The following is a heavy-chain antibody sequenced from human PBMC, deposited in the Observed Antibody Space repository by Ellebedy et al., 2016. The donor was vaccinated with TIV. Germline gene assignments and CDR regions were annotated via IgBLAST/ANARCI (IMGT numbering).Heavy chain of an antibody. Sequence: SGPTLVXPTQTLTLPCTFSGFSLTTSGVGVGWIRQPPGKTLEWLAIIYWDDDKRYIPSLKTRLTITKDTSKNQVLLTITNMDPVDTATYYCALRRLEAAVNWGQGTLVTVPS. CDR1: GFSLTTSGVG. CDR3: ALRRLEAAVN. D-gene: IGHD6-25*01. V-gene: IGHV2-5*02. CDR2: IYWDDDK. J-gene: IGHJ4*02.